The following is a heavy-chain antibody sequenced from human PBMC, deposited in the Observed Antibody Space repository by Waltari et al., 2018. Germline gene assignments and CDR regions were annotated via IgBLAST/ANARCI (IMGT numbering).Heavy chain of an antibody. CDR1: GYTFTGYY. D-gene: IGHD6-13*01. Sequence: QVQLVQSGAEVKKPGASVKVSCKASGYTFTGYYMHWVRQAPGQGLEWMGWSNPNSGGTNYAQKFQGRVTISRDNSKNTLYLQMNSLRAEDTAVYYCARDIRSSSWAQNYWGQGTLVTVSS. CDR2: SNPNSGGT. J-gene: IGHJ4*02. CDR3: ARDIRSSSWAQNY. V-gene: IGHV1-2*02.